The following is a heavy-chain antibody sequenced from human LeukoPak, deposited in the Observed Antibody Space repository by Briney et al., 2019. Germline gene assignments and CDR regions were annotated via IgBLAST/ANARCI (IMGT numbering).Heavy chain of an antibody. D-gene: IGHD6-13*01. CDR2: ISYDGSNK. J-gene: IGHJ4*02. CDR3: ARDADSSSWYRGYFDY. CDR1: GFTFTNYG. V-gene: IGHV3-30*19. Sequence: GGSLRLSCAASGFTFTNYGMHWVRQAPGKGLEWVAVISYDGSNKYYADSVKGRFTISRDNSKNTLYLQMNSLRSEDTAVYYCARDADSSSWYRGYFDYWGQGTLVTVSS.